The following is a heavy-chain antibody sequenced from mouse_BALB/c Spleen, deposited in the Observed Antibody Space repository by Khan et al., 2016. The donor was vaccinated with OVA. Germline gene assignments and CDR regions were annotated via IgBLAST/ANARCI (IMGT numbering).Heavy chain of an antibody. CDR1: SDSITTGY. Sequence: EVKLEVSGPSLVKPSQTLSLTCSVTSDSITTGYWNWIRKFPGNKLEYMGYIIYTGYTYYNPSLKSRISITRHTSNNQYYLQLNSVTDEDTATYYCARSTYRYAFVYWGQGTLVTVSA. V-gene: IGHV3-8*02. CDR3: ARSTYRYAFVY. D-gene: IGHD2-14*01. J-gene: IGHJ3*01. CDR2: IIYTGYT.